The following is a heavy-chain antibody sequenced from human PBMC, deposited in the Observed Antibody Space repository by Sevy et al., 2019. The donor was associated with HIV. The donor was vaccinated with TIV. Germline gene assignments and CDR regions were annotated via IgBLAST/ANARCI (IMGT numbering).Heavy chain of an antibody. CDR2: IIPIFGTA. CDR3: ARDAITIFRRDYYYGMDV. V-gene: IGHV1-69*13. J-gene: IGHJ6*02. Sequence: ASVKVSCKASGGTFSSYAISWVRQAPGQGLEWMGGIIPIFGTANYAQKLQGRVTINADESTRTAKMELSSLGSEDTAVYYCARDAITIFRRDYYYGMDVWGQGTTVTVSS. CDR1: GGTFSSYA. D-gene: IGHD3-3*01.